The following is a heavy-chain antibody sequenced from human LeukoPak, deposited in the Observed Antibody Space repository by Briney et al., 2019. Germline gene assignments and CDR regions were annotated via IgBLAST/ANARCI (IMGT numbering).Heavy chain of an antibody. V-gene: IGHV1-69*13. CDR1: GGTFSSYA. CDR2: IIPIFGTA. J-gene: IGHJ4*02. CDR3: ARLPSYGHRRGFDY. Sequence: SVKVSCKASGGTFSSYAISWVRQAPGQGLEWMGGIIPIFGTANYAQKFQGRVTITADESTSTAYMELSRLRSEDTAVYYCARLPSYGHRRGFDYWGQGTLVTVSS. D-gene: IGHD5-18*01.